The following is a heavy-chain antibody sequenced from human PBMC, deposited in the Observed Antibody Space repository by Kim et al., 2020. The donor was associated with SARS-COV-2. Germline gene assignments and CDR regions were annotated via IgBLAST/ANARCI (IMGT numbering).Heavy chain of an antibody. D-gene: IGHD5-18*01. CDR1: GYTFTSYA. V-gene: IGHV1-3*01. J-gene: IGHJ6*03. CDR2: INAGNGNT. Sequence: ASVKVSCKASGYTFTSYAMHWVRQAPGQRLEWMGWINAGNGNTKYSQKFQGRVTITRDTSASTACMELSSLRSEDTAVYYCARSGYSYGYGDYAYYYMDVWGKGTTVTVSS. CDR3: ARSGYSYGYGDYAYYYMDV.